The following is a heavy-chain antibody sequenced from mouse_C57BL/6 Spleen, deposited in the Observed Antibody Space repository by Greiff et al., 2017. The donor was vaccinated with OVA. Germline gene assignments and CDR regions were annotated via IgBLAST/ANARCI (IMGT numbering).Heavy chain of an antibody. CDR3: DYGSSPYAMDY. CDR2: INPSSGYT. Sequence: QVQLKQSGADLAKPGASVKLSCKASGYTFTSYWMPWVNQRPGQGLEWIGYINPSSGYTKYNQKFKDKATLTADKSSSTAYMQLSSLTYEDSAVYYCDYGSSPYAMDYWGQGTSVTVSA. CDR1: GYTFTSYW. J-gene: IGHJ4*01. D-gene: IGHD1-1*01. V-gene: IGHV1-7*01.